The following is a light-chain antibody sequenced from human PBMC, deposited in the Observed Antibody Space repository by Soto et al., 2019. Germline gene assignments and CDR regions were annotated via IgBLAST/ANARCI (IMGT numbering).Light chain of an antibody. J-gene: IGLJ2*01. V-gene: IGLV2-8*01. Sequence: QSALTQPPSASGSLGQSVTISCTGTSGDVGHYNYVSWYQQQPGKAPKLMIYEVTKRPSGVPDRFSGSKSGNTASLTVSGLQAEDEADYYCSSYVDSFSVIFGGGTNLTVL. CDR1: SGDVGHYNY. CDR3: SSYVDSFSVI. CDR2: EVT.